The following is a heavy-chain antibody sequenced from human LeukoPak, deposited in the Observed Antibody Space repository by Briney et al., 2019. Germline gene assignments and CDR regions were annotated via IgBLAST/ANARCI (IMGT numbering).Heavy chain of an antibody. CDR2: ISGSGGST. J-gene: IGHJ4*02. Sequence: GGSLRLSCAASGFTFSSYAMSWVRQAPGKGLEWVSAISGSGGSTYYADSVKGRFTISRDNSKNTLFLQMNSLRAEDTAVYYCAKGAQDYGDSTTDYWGQGTLVTVSS. V-gene: IGHV3-23*01. D-gene: IGHD4-17*01. CDR1: GFTFSSYA. CDR3: AKGAQDYGDSTTDY.